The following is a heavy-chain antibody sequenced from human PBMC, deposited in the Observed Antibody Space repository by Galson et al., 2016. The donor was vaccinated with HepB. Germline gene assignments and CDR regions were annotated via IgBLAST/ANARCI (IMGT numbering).Heavy chain of an antibody. Sequence: TLSLTCAVSGGSISSNNWWTWVRQPPGKGLEWIGDIYHTGSTNYNPSLKSRVTISVDKSKNQFSLKLSSVTAADTAVYYCARVGSYESSGYFDSWGQGTLVTVSS. CDR2: IYHTGST. CDR1: GGSISSNNW. CDR3: ARVGSYESSGYFDS. V-gene: IGHV4-4*02. J-gene: IGHJ4*02. D-gene: IGHD3-22*01.